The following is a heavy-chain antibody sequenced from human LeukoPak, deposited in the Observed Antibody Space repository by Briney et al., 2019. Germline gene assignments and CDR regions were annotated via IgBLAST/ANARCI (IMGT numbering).Heavy chain of an antibody. V-gene: IGHV3-30*02. J-gene: IGHJ4*02. CDR3: ASLSVGASDY. Sequence: GGSLRLSCAASGFTFIFSSYGMHWVRQAPGKGLEWVAFIQYDGSNKYYADSVKGRFTISTDNSKNTLYLQMNSLRAEDTAVYYCASLSVGASDYWGQGTLVTVSS. CDR1: GFTFIFSSYG. D-gene: IGHD1-26*01. CDR2: IQYDGSNK.